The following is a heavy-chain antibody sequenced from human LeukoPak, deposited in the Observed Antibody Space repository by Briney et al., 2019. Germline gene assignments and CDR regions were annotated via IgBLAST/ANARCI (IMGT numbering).Heavy chain of an antibody. Sequence: GGSLRLSCAASGFTFSSYSMNWVRQAPGKGLEWVSSISSTSIYIYYADSVKGRFTISRDNAKNSLYLQMNSLRAEDTAVYFCARVVQGLYYYMDVWGKGTTVTVSS. CDR3: ARVVQGLYYYMDV. CDR1: GFTFSSYS. CDR2: ISSTSIYI. J-gene: IGHJ6*03. D-gene: IGHD1-1*01. V-gene: IGHV3-21*01.